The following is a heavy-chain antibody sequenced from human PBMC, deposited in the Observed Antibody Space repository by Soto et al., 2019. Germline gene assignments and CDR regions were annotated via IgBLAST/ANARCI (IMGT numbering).Heavy chain of an antibody. CDR2: ISYDGSNK. D-gene: IGHD3-22*01. Sequence: QVQLVESGGGVVQPGRSLRLSCAASGFTFSSYGMHWVRQAPGKGLEWVAVISYDGSNKYYADSVKGRFTISRDNSKNTLYLQINSLRAEYTAVYYCAKEGPTYYYDSSGYYYFDYWGQGTLVTVSS. J-gene: IGHJ4*02. V-gene: IGHV3-30*18. CDR3: AKEGPTYYYDSSGYYYFDY. CDR1: GFTFSSYG.